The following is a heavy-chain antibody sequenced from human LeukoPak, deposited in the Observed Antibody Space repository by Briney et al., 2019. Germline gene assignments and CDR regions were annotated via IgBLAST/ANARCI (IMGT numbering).Heavy chain of an antibody. J-gene: IGHJ5*02. CDR3: ARGQQLARDWFDP. Sequence: ASVKVACKASGYTFTSYGISWVRQAPGQGLEWMGWISAYNGNTNYAQKLQGRVTMTTDTSTRRAYMELRRLRSEDRAVYYCARGQQLARDWFDPWGQGTLVTVSS. CDR2: ISAYNGNT. V-gene: IGHV1-18*04. CDR1: GYTFTSYG. D-gene: IGHD6-13*01.